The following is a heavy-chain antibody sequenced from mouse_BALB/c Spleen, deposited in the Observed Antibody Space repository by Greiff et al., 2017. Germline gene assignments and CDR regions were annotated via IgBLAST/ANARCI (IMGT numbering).Heavy chain of an antibody. CDR1: GFSLTSYG. V-gene: IGHV2-4-1*01. D-gene: IGHD2-4*01. J-gene: IGHJ4*01. Sequence: VQRVESGPGLVQPAQCLSISCTASGFSLTSYGVHWVRQSPGKGLEWLGVIWSGGSTDYNAACISRLSISKDNYKSQVFFKMNSLQADDTAIYYCARSYNYENGYYAMDYWGQGTSVTVSS. CDR2: IWSGGST. CDR3: ARSYNYENGYYAMDY.